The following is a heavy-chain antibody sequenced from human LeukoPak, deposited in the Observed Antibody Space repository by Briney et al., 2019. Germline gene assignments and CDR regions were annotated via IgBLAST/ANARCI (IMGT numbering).Heavy chain of an antibody. CDR3: ARVVITYSSGWYDY. D-gene: IGHD6-19*01. CDR2: INPNGGSA. J-gene: IGHJ4*02. Sequence: ASVKVSCKASGYTFTSYYMNWVRQAPGQGLEWMGRINPNGGSASYTHKFQGRVTMTRDTSTSTVYMELSSLRFEVTAVYYCARVVITYSSGWYDYWGQGTLVTVSS. CDR1: GYTFTSYY. V-gene: IGHV1-46*01.